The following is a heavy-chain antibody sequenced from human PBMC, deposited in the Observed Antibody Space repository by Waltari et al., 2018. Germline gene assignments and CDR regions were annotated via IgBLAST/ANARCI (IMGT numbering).Heavy chain of an antibody. J-gene: IGHJ6*02. CDR3: ARENNVGSSPADV. D-gene: IGHD1-20*01. CDR1: GFTFSSYG. CDR2: VWEDESQK. V-gene: IGHV3-33*01. Sequence: QVQLVESGGGVVQPGRSLRLSCAASGFTFSSYGMHWVRQAPGKGLEWVAVVWEDESQKYYADSLKGRFTISRDNSKNTLYLQMNSLRAEDTAVYYCARENNVGSSPADVWGQGTTVTVSS.